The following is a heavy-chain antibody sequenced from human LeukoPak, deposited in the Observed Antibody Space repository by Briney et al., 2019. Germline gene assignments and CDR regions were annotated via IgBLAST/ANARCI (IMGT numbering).Heavy chain of an antibody. CDR2: ISSTGGST. V-gene: IGHV3-64*01. Sequence: GGSLRLSCAVSGITLSNYGMHWVRQAPGGGLESVSAISSTGGSTYYANSVKGRFTISRDNSKNTLYLQMGSLRDEDLAVYYCAREVQGDYDYWGQGTLVTVSS. CDR1: GITLSNYG. J-gene: IGHJ4*02. CDR3: AREVQGDYDY.